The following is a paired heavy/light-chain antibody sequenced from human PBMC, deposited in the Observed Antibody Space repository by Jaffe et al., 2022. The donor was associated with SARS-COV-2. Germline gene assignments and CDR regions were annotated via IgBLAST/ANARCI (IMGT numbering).Heavy chain of an antibody. CDR3: AKDHNYGSGSYYDFDY. V-gene: IGHV3-23*01. CDR1: GFTFRNYA. D-gene: IGHD3-10*01. CDR2: ISGSGGTS. J-gene: IGHJ4*02. Sequence: EVQLLESGGGLLQPGGSLRLSCAASGFTFRNYAMTWVRQAPGKGLEWVSGISGSGGTSYYADSVKGRFTISRDNSENTLYLQMNSLRAEDTAVYYCAKDHNYGSGSYYDFDYWGQGTLVTVSS.
Light chain of an antibody. CDR2: TNN. CDR3: ATWDDSLNGVV. Sequence: QSVLTQPPSASETPGQRVTISCSGSSSNIGRNTVSWYQQLPGTAPKLLIYTNNQRPSGVPDRFSGSKSGTSASLAISGLQSEDEADYYCATWDDSLNGVVFGGGTKLTVL. J-gene: IGLJ2*01. V-gene: IGLV1-44*01. CDR1: SSNIGRNT.